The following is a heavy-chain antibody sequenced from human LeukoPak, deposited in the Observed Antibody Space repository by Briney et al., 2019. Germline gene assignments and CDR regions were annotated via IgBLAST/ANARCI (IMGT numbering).Heavy chain of an antibody. CDR3: AKDSSVAGTVSFDY. D-gene: IGHD6-19*01. CDR2: ISWNSGSI. Sequence: GGSLRLSCAASGFTFDDYAMHLVRQAPGKGLEWVSGISWNSGSIGYADSVKGRFTISRDNAKNSLYLQMNSLRAEDTALYYCAKDSSVAGTVSFDYWGQGTLVTVSS. CDR1: GFTFDDYA. J-gene: IGHJ4*02. V-gene: IGHV3-9*01.